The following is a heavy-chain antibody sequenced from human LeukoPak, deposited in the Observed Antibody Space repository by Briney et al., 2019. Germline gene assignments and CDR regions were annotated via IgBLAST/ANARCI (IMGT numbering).Heavy chain of an antibody. D-gene: IGHD4-23*01. J-gene: IGHJ1*01. CDR2: IYYSGST. V-gene: IGHV4-31*03. CDR3: ARGTYGGNSEYFQH. Sequence: SQTLSLTCTVSGGSISSGGYYWSWIRQHPGKGLEWIGYIYYSGSTYYNPSLKSRVTISVDTSKNQFSLKLSSVTAADSAVYYCARGTYGGNSEYFQHWGQGTLVTVSS. CDR1: GGSISSGGYY.